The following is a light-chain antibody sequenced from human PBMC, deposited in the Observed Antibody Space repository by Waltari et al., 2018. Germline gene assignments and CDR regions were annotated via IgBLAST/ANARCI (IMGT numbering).Light chain of an antibody. V-gene: IGLV2-23*02. CDR3: CSYAGRGTYV. J-gene: IGLJ1*01. CDR2: EVF. CDR1: TSDVGSSHL. Sequence: QSALTQPASVPGTPGQSITISCSGTTSDVGSSHLDSWYQQHPGEAPKLLICEVFKRPPDTSSRFSGAKPGSTASLTISGLQPEDEADYYCCSYAGRGTYVFGSGTKVTVL.